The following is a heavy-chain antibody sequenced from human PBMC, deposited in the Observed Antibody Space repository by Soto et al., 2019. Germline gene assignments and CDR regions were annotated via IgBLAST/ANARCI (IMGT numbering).Heavy chain of an antibody. J-gene: IGHJ3*02. V-gene: IGHV1-18*01. CDR3: SHVLLWFGERTGAFDI. D-gene: IGHD3-10*01. Sequence: ASVKVSCKASGYTFTSYGISWVRQAPGQGLEWMGWISAYNVNSNYAQKLQGRVIMTTDTSTSTAYMELRSLRSDDTAVYYCSHVLLWFGERTGAFDIWGQGTMVTVSS. CDR1: GYTFTSYG. CDR2: ISAYNVNS.